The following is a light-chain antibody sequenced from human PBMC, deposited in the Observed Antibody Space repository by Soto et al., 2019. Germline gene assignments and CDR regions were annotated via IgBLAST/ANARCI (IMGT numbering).Light chain of an antibody. CDR3: QQYGSSPPVT. V-gene: IGKV3-20*01. J-gene: IGKJ4*01. CDR2: GAS. CDR1: QSVSRSY. Sequence: EIVLTQSPGTLSLSPGERATLSCRASQSVSRSYLAWYQQKPGQATRLLIYGASIRATGIPDRFSGSGSGTDFPLTISRLGPEDFAVYYCQQYGSSPPVTFGGGTKVEIK.